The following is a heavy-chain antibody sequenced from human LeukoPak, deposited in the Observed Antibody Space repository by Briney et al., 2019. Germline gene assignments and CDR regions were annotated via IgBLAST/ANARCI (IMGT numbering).Heavy chain of an antibody. CDR1: GGSISSYY. CDR2: IYTSGST. CDR3: ARDLSGRLDHAFDI. V-gene: IGHV4-4*07. J-gene: IGHJ3*02. D-gene: IGHD6-25*01. Sequence: SETLSLTCTVSGGSISSYYWSWIRQPAGKGLEWIGRIYTSGSTNYNPSLKSRVTMSVDTSKNQFSLKLSSVTAEDTAVYYCARDLSGRLDHAFDIWGQGTMVTVSS.